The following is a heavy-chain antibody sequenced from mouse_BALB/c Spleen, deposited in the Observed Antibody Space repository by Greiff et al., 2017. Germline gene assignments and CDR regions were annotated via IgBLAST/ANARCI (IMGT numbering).Heavy chain of an antibody. V-gene: IGHV1S34*01. D-gene: IGHD3-2*02. Sequence: LVKPGASVKISCKASGYSFTGYYMNWVKQSHGKGLEWIGYISCYNGGTSYNQKFKGKATFTVDTSSSTAYMQFNSLTAEDSAVYSCARGRKALDDWGAGTTVTVSS. CDR3: ARGRKALDD. CDR1: GYSFTGYY. CDR2: ISCYNGGT. J-gene: IGHJ1*01.